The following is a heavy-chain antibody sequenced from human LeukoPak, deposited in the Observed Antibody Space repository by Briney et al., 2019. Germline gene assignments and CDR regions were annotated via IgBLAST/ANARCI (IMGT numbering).Heavy chain of an antibody. Sequence: GGSLRLSCAASGSTVSSNYMSWVRQAPGKGLEWVSVIYSGGNTYYADSVKGRFTISRDNSKNTLYLQMISLNAEDTAVYYCAKSRGIAVAGTSDYWGQGTLVTVSS. J-gene: IGHJ4*02. V-gene: IGHV3-53*01. CDR1: GSTVSSNY. CDR2: IYSGGNT. CDR3: AKSRGIAVAGTSDY. D-gene: IGHD6-19*01.